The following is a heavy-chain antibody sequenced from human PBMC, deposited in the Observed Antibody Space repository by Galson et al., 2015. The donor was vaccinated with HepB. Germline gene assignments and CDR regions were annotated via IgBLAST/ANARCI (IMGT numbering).Heavy chain of an antibody. D-gene: IGHD1-14*01. J-gene: IGHJ1*01. CDR2: INAGGDVT. Sequence: SLRLSCAASGFTFSTFAFSWVRQALGKGLEWVSAINAGGDVTYYTDSVKGRFIISRDNSKNTLFLQMNTLTVEDTAVYYCAAHHLSGRSPGLQHRGQGTLVTVSS. V-gene: IGHV3-23*01. CDR3: AAHHLSGRSPGLQH. CDR1: GFTFSTFA.